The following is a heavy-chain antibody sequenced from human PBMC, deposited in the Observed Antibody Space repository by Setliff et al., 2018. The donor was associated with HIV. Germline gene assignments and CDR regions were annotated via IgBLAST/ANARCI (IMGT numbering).Heavy chain of an antibody. CDR2: IHYSGST. CDR1: GDSITGSHYY. D-gene: IGHD3-3*01. J-gene: IGHJ1*01. CDR3: ARDISEGFFLERASEH. Sequence: PSETLSLTCTVSGDSITGSHYYWGWIRQPPGKGLEWIASIHYSGSTYDSPSVRSRVAIFVDTSKNQFSLRLNSVTAADTAVYYCARDISEGFFLERASEHWSQGTLVTVSS. V-gene: IGHV4-39*07.